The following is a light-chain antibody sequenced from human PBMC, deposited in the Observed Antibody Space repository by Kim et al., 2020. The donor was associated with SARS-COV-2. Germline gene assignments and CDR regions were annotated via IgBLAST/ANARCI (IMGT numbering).Light chain of an antibody. CDR1: QSISKY. Sequence: DIQMTQSPSSLSASVGDRVTIACRASQSISKYLNWYQQKPGKAPKLLIYAASSLQSGVPSRFSGSGSGTHFTLTISSLQPEDFATYYWQQSHTAPLLTFGGGTKVDIK. CDR3: QQSHTAPLLT. CDR2: AAS. J-gene: IGKJ4*01. V-gene: IGKV1-39*01.